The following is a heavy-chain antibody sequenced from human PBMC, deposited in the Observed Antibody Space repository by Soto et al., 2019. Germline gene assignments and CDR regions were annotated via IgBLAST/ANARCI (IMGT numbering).Heavy chain of an antibody. Sequence: LSLTCTVSGGSFSGYFWTWIRQPPGKGLEWLAEINHSGITNYNPSVESRVSMSVDTSKNQFSLRLYSVTAADTAVYYCVRGPYNYNSRYFDYWGQGTLVTVS. D-gene: IGHD1-1*01. CDR2: INHSGIT. V-gene: IGHV4-34*01. J-gene: IGHJ4*02. CDR1: GGSFSGYF. CDR3: VRGPYNYNSRYFDY.